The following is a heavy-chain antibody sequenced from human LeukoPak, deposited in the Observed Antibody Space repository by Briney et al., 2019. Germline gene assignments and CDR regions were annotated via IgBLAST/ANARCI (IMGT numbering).Heavy chain of an antibody. Sequence: SETLSLTCTVPGGSIRNYYWSWIRQPPGKGLEWIGYIFYSGSTNYNPSLKSRVTISVDRSKNQFSLNLSSVTAADTAVYYCARVDWYDSSYGMDVWGEGTTVSVSS. CDR1: GGSIRNYY. V-gene: IGHV4-59*08. D-gene: IGHD3-22*01. CDR2: IFYSGST. CDR3: ARVDWYDSSYGMDV. J-gene: IGHJ6*04.